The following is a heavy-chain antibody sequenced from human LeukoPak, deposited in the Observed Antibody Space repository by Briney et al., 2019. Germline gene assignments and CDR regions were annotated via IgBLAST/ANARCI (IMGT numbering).Heavy chain of an antibody. V-gene: IGHV3-53*01. Sequence: GGSLRLSCAASGFTFSSYAMSWVRQAPGKGLEWVSVIYSGGSTYYADSVKGRFTISRDNSKNTLYLQMNSLRAEDTAVYYCARSRVAAFQHWGQGTLVTVSS. D-gene: IGHD6-19*01. CDR1: GFTFSSYA. CDR2: IYSGGST. CDR3: ARSRVAAFQH. J-gene: IGHJ1*01.